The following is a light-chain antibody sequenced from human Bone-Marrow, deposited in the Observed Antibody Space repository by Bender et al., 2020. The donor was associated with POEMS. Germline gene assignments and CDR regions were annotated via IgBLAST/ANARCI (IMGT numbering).Light chain of an antibody. Sequence: QSVLTQAPSVSGDPGQRVTISCTGSSSNTGSGYDINWYQHLPGTAPKLLIYGYNNRPSGVPDRFSGSKSGTSASLAITGLQAEDEGDYYCQSYDNSLGGWVFGGGTKLTVL. CDR3: QSYDNSLGGWV. V-gene: IGLV1-40*01. CDR2: GYN. CDR1: SSNTGSGYD. J-gene: IGLJ3*02.